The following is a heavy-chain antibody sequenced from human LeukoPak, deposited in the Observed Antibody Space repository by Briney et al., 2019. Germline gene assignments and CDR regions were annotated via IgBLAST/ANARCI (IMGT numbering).Heavy chain of an antibody. Sequence: GGSLRLSCAASGFTFSSYAMSWVRQAPGKGLEWVSAISGSGGSTYYADSVRGRFTISRDNSKNTLYLQMNSLRAEDTAVYYCAKVQLWPRMAWFDYWGQGTLVTVSS. D-gene: IGHD5-18*01. CDR2: ISGSGGST. CDR3: AKVQLWPRMAWFDY. J-gene: IGHJ4*02. CDR1: GFTFSSYA. V-gene: IGHV3-23*01.